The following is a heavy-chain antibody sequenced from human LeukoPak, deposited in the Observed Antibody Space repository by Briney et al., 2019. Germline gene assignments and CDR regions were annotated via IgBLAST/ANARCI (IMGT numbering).Heavy chain of an antibody. CDR1: GYSFSTYW. CDR3: ARHVLPGYYRGNDY. Sequence: GESLKISCKGSGYSFSTYWIAWVRRMPGKGLEWMGIIYPGDSDTTQSPSFQGQVTISADKSISTAYLQWSSLKASDTAMYYCARHVLPGYYRGNDYWGQGTLVTVSS. J-gene: IGHJ4*02. CDR2: IYPGDSDT. D-gene: IGHD3-9*01. V-gene: IGHV5-51*01.